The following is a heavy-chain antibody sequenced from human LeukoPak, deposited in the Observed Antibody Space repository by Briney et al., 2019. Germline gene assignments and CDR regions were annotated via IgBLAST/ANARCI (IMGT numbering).Heavy chain of an antibody. D-gene: IGHD3-3*01. J-gene: IGHJ6*03. CDR2: IYYSGST. Sequence: SETLSLTCTVSGGSISSSSYYWGWIRQPPGKGLEWIGSIYYSGSTYYNPSLKSRVTISVDTSKNQISLKLSSVTAADTAVYYCARGTYDFWSGYYNYYYYYMDVWGKGTTVTVSS. V-gene: IGHV4-39*07. CDR1: GGSISSSSYY. CDR3: ARGTYDFWSGYYNYYYYYMDV.